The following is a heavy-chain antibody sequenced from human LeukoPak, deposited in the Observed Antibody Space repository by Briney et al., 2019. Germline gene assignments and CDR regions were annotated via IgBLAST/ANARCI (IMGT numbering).Heavy chain of an antibody. V-gene: IGHV3-23*01. CDR1: GFTFSSYA. CDR2: ISGSGGGT. Sequence: GGSLRLSCAASGFTFSSYAMSWVRQAPGKGLEWVSSISGSGGGTYYTDSVKGRFTISRDNSKNTLYLHMNSLRAEDTAIYYCAKSFDGSGSYGYFDYWGQGTLVTVSS. J-gene: IGHJ4*02. D-gene: IGHD3-10*01. CDR3: AKSFDGSGSYGYFDY.